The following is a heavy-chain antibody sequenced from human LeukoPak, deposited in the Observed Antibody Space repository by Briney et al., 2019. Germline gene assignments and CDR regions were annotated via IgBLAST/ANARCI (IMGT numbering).Heavy chain of an antibody. CDR1: GFTFSNYG. D-gene: IGHD6-19*01. Sequence: PGGSLRLSCAASGFTFSNYGMHWVRQAPGKGLEWVSAMSSTSGHKYYADSVKGRSTISRDNAKNSLYLQMNSLRAEDTAVYYCARSIAVTLPDYWGQGTLVTVSS. V-gene: IGHV3-21*01. J-gene: IGHJ4*02. CDR2: MSSTSGHK. CDR3: ARSIAVTLPDY.